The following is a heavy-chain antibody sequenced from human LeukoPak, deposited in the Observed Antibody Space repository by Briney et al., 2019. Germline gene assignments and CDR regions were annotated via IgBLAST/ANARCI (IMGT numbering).Heavy chain of an antibody. Sequence: PGGSLTLSCEDSGFTFRSYEMNWVRQAPGKGLEWIAYLSSSGSAFSYADSVKGRFTIARDNAKNSVYLEMNSLRAEDTAVYYCATLLPRGYYYDSSGYDYFDYWGQGTLVTVSS. J-gene: IGHJ4*02. CDR2: LSSSGSAF. D-gene: IGHD3-22*01. CDR3: ATLLPRGYYYDSSGYDYFDY. V-gene: IGHV3-48*03. CDR1: GFTFRSYE.